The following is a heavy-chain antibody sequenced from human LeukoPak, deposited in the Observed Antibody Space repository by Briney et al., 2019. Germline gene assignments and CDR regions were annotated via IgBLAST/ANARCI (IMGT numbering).Heavy chain of an antibody. J-gene: IGHJ4*02. Sequence: SVKVSCKASGGTFSSYAISWVRQAPGQGLEWMGGIIPIFGTANYAQKFQGRVTITADESTSTAYMELSSLRSEDTAVYYCASIRSSGSLMDYWGQGTLVTVSS. D-gene: IGHD3-22*01. CDR2: IIPIFGTA. CDR3: ASIRSSGSLMDY. CDR1: GGTFSSYA. V-gene: IGHV1-69*13.